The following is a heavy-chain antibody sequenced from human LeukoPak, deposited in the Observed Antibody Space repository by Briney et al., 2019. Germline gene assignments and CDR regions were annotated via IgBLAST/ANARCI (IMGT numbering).Heavy chain of an antibody. D-gene: IGHD3-10*01. J-gene: IGHJ4*02. V-gene: IGHV4-34*01. CDR3: ATSRGLHYFDY. CDR2: INHSGST. CDR1: GGSFSGYY. Sequence: SETLSLTCAVYGGSFSGYYWSWIRQPPGKVLEWIGEINHSGSTNYNPSLKSRVTISVDTSKNQFSLKLSSVTAADTAVYYCATSRGLHYFDYWGQGTLVTVSS.